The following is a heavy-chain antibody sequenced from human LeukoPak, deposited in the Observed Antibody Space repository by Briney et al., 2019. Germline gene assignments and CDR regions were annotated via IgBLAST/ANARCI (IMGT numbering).Heavy chain of an antibody. CDR3: AKDITGTTESFDY. J-gene: IGHJ4*02. D-gene: IGHD1-20*01. CDR2: ISGSGGST. V-gene: IGHV3-23*01. CDR1: GFTFSSYA. Sequence: GGSLRLSCAASGFTFSSYAMSWVRQAPGKGLEWVSAISGSGGSTYYADSVKGRFTISRDNSKSTLYLQMNSLRAEDTAVYYCAKDITGTTESFDYWGQGTLVTVSS.